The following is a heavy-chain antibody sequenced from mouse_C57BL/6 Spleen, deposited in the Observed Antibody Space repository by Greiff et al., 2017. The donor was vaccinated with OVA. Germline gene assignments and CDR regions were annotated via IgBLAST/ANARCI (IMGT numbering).Heavy chain of an antibody. CDR2: INYDGSST. CDR1: GFTFSDYY. V-gene: IGHV5-16*01. J-gene: IGHJ1*03. Sequence: EVKVVESEGGLVQPGSSMKLSCTASGFTFSDYYMAWVRQVPEKGLEWVANINYDGSSTYYLDSLKSRFIISRDNAKNILYLQMSSLKSEDTATYYCARGHYGSSWYFDVWGTGTTVTVSS. D-gene: IGHD1-1*01. CDR3: ARGHYGSSWYFDV.